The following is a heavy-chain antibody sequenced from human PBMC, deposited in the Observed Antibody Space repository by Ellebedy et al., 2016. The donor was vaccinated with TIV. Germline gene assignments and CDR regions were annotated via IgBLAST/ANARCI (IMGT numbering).Heavy chain of an antibody. V-gene: IGHV1-18*01. J-gene: IGHJ3*02. CDR2: ISAYNGNT. CDR3: ARDQSAGGDYEPNDAFDI. CDR1: GYTFTSYG. D-gene: IGHD4-17*01. Sequence: ASVKVSXKASGYTFTSYGISWVRQAPGQGLEWMGWISAYNGNTNYAQKLQGRVTMTTDTSTSTAYMELRSLRSDDTAVYYCARDQSAGGDYEPNDAFDIWGQGTMVTVSS.